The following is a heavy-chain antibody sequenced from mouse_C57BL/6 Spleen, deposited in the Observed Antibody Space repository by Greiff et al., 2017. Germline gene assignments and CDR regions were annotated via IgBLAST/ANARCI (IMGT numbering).Heavy chain of an antibody. J-gene: IGHJ2*01. Sequence: QVQLQQSGAELVRPGASVTLSCKASGYTFTDYDMHWVKQTPVRGLEWIGAIDPETGGTAYNQKFKGKAILTADKSSSTAYMELRSLTAEDAAVSYGTRERITNDYFGCRGQGATLTVSS. D-gene: IGHD2-4*01. V-gene: IGHV1-15*01. CDR1: GYTFTDYD. CDR2: IDPETGGT. CDR3: TRERITNDYFGC.